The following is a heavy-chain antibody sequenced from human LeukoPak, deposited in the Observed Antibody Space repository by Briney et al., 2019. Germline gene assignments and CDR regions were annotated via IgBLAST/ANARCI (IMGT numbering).Heavy chain of an antibody. CDR3: ARVGSSGYPIDY. D-gene: IGHD3-22*01. CDR1: GFTFSSYG. CDR2: ISSSGSTI. J-gene: IGHJ4*02. V-gene: IGHV3-48*01. Sequence: GGSLRLSCAASGFTFSSYGMHWVRPAPGKGLEWVSYISSSGSTINYADSVKGRINISRDRAKKSLFLQMNSLRAEDTAVYYCARVGSSGYPIDYWGKGTLVTVSS.